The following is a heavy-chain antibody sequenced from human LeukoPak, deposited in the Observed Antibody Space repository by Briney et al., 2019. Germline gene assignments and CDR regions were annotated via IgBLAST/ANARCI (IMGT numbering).Heavy chain of an antibody. J-gene: IGHJ4*02. CDR1: GFTFSSYW. Sequence: PGGSLRLSCAASGFTFSSYWMHWVRQAPGKGLVWVSRINSDGSSTSYADSVKGRFTISRDNAKNTLGLQINSLRDEETAEYYCARVVPDGMVRRFDYWGQGTLVTVSS. V-gene: IGHV3-74*01. CDR3: ARVVPDGMVRRFDY. CDR2: INSDGSST. D-gene: IGHD3-10*01.